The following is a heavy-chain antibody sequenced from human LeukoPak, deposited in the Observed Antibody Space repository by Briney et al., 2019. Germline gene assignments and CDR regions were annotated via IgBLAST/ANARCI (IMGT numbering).Heavy chain of an antibody. CDR1: GFTFSSYS. J-gene: IGHJ4*02. CDR2: ISSSSSYI. Sequence: PGGSLRLSCAASGFTFSSYSMNWVRQAPGKGLEWVSSISSSSSYIYYADSVKGRFTISRDNAKNSLYLQMNSLRAEDTAVYYCAKFEYYYDSSGYYFDYWGQGTLVTVSS. CDR3: AKFEYYYDSSGYYFDY. D-gene: IGHD3-22*01. V-gene: IGHV3-21*04.